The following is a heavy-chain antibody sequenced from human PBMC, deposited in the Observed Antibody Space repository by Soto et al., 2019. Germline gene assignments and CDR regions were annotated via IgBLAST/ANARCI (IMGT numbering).Heavy chain of an antibody. J-gene: IGHJ4*02. D-gene: IGHD2-15*01. CDR1: GFTFSSYA. CDR2: ISGSGGST. V-gene: IGHV3-23*01. CDR3: AKGILGCSGGSCFFDY. Sequence: GGSLRLSCAASGFTFSSYAMSWVRQAPGKGLEWVSAISGSGGSTYYADSVKGRFTISRDNSKNTLYLQMNSLRAEETAVYYCAKGILGCSGGSCFFDYWGQGTLVTVSS.